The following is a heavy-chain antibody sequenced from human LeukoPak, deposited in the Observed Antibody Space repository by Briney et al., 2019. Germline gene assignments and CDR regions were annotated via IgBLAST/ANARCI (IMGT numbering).Heavy chain of an antibody. CDR1: GFTVSNFG. CDR3: AKDPPLVAYYFDY. D-gene: IGHD3-9*01. Sequence: GGSLRLSWAAAGFTVSNFGMGWARHAAGEGREWGAVISYDGAVQYYADSVKGRFTISRDNSKNTLYLQMNSLRAEDTAVYYCAKDPPLVAYYFDYWGQGTLVTVSS. V-gene: IGHV3-30*18. J-gene: IGHJ4*02. CDR2: ISYDGAVQ.